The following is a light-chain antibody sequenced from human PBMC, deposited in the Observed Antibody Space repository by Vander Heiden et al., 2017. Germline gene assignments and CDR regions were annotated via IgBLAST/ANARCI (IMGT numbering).Light chain of an antibody. Sequence: IQTTQSPSSLSASVGDRVTITCRASQSISSYLNWYQQKPGKAPNLLIYAATSLQSGVPSRFSGSGSGTDFTLTISSLQLEDFATYYCQQSYSTWTFGQGTKVEIK. CDR3: QQSYSTWT. CDR2: AAT. V-gene: IGKV1-39*01. CDR1: QSISSY. J-gene: IGKJ1*01.